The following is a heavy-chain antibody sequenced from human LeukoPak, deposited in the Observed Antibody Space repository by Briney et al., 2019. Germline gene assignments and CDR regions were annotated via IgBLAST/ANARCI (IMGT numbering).Heavy chain of an antibody. Sequence: NPSETLSLTCAVYGGSFSSYYWSWIRQPAGKGLEWIGRIYTSGSTNYNPSLKSRVTMSVDTSKNQFSLKLSSVTAADTAVYYCARDRSYGLLTYYFDYWGQGTLVTVSS. CDR1: GGSFSSYY. J-gene: IGHJ4*02. CDR3: ARDRSYGLLTYYFDY. CDR2: IYTSGST. D-gene: IGHD5-18*01. V-gene: IGHV4-4*07.